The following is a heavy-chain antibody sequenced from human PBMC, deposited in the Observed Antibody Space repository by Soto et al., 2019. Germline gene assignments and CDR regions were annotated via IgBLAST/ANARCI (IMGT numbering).Heavy chain of an antibody. CDR2: VNGDSGNT. J-gene: IGHJ3*01. CDR1: GYTFSNYG. CDR3: ARGTGLNDGSDL. V-gene: IGHV1-18*01. Sequence: QVHLVQSGGEVKKPGASVKISFQTSGYTFSNYGITWVRQAPGQGLEWVGWVNGDSGNTNYAQNMEGRVTMTTDASTATADMELRNLRSDDTDTYYCARGTGLNDGSDLWGQGTVVSVSS.